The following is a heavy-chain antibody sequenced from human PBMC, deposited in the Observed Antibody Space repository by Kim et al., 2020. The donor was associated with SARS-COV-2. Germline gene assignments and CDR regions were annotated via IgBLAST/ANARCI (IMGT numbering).Heavy chain of an antibody. CDR1: GFTFSKFA. Sequence: GGSLRLSCAASGFTFSKFAMTWVRQAPGKGLEWVSGISGSGATTLYADSVKGRFTISRDNSRDTLYLQMNSLRVEDAAGYYCAKEVYSGFDGIADCFQEWGQGTLVTVS. V-gene: IGHV3-23*01. CDR2: ISGSGATT. D-gene: IGHD1-26*01. J-gene: IGHJ1*01. CDR3: AKEVYSGFDGIADCFQE.